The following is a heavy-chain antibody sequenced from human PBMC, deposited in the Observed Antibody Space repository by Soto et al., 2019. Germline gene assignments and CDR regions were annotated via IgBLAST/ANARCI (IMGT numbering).Heavy chain of an antibody. V-gene: IGHV1-18*01. CDR1: GYTFTSYG. Sequence: ASVKVSCKASGYTFTSYGISWVRQAPGQGLEWMGWISAYNGNTNYAQKLQGRVTMTIDTSTSTAYMELRSLRSDDTAVYYCARDTPLGCSGGSCYPRYYYYGMDVWGQGTTVTVSS. D-gene: IGHD2-15*01. CDR2: ISAYNGNT. CDR3: ARDTPLGCSGGSCYPRYYYYGMDV. J-gene: IGHJ6*02.